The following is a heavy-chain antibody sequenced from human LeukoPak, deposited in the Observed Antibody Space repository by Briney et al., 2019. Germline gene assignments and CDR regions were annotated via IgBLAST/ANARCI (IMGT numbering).Heavy chain of an antibody. CDR2: AYYSGST. J-gene: IGHJ1*01. Sequence: SETLSLTCTVPGDSISSSSSFWGWIRQPPGKGLEWIGSAYYSGSTYYNPSLKSRVTISVDTSKNQFSVNLSSVTAADTAVYYCARVSVGEDFQHWGQGTLVTVSS. CDR1: GDSISSSSSF. V-gene: IGHV4-39*01. CDR3: ARVSVGEDFQH. D-gene: IGHD3-16*01.